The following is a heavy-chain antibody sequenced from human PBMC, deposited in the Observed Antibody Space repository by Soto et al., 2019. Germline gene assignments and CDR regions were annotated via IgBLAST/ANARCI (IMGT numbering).Heavy chain of an antibody. Sequence: GASVKVSCKASGGTFSSYAISWVRQAPGQGLEWMGGIIPIFGTANYAQKFQGRVTITADESTSTAYMELSSLRSEDTAVYYCARDCNLRLPQVPAASAHVGKQPVCYYYGMDVWGQGNTVTVSS. J-gene: IGHJ6*02. V-gene: IGHV1-69*13. CDR2: IIPIFGTA. CDR3: ARDCNLRLPQVPAASAHVGKQPVCYYYGMDV. CDR1: GGTFSSYA. D-gene: IGHD2-2*01.